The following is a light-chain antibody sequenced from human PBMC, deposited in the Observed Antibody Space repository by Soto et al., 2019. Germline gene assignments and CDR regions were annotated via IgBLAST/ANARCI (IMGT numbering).Light chain of an antibody. CDR1: QSVSSN. V-gene: IGKV3-15*01. J-gene: IGKJ4*01. Sequence: EMVMTQSPATLPVSPGERATLSCRASQSVSSNLAWYQQKPGQAPRLLIYGASTRATGIPARFSGSGSGTEFTLTISRLQPEDFAVYYCQHYGTSLTFGGGTKVDIK. CDR2: GAS. CDR3: QHYGTSLT.